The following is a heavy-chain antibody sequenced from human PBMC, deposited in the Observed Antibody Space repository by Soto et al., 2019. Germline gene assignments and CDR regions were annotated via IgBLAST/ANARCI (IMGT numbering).Heavy chain of an antibody. J-gene: IGHJ4*02. CDR3: AKCITALGLITY. Sequence: PSETLSLTCTVSGGSISSSTYYWVWIRQPPGKGLEWIGRVYNTGGTFYNPSFQSRVTISLDESKNQFSLKLSSVTAADTAVYYCAKCITALGLITYWGQGTLVTVSS. CDR2: VYNTGGT. V-gene: IGHV4-39*07. CDR1: GGSISSSTYY. D-gene: IGHD1-20*01.